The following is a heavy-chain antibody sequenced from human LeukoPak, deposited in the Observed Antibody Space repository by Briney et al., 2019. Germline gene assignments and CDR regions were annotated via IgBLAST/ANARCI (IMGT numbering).Heavy chain of an antibody. D-gene: IGHD6-19*01. J-gene: IGHJ4*02. Sequence: RSETLSLTCAVYGGSFSSYYWGWIRQPPGKGLEWIGSIYYSGSTYYNPSLKSRVTISVDTSKNQFSLKLSSVTAADTAVYYCARRESIAVAGIDYWGQGTLVTVSS. CDR1: GGSFSSYY. V-gene: IGHV4-39*01. CDR2: IYYSGST. CDR3: ARRESIAVAGIDY.